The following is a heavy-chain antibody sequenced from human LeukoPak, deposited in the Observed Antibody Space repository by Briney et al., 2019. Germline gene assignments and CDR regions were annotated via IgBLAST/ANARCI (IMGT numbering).Heavy chain of an antibody. J-gene: IGHJ4*02. D-gene: IGHD6-19*01. CDR1: GGSISSYY. V-gene: IGHV4-4*07. Sequence: SETLSLTCTVSGGSISSYYWSWIRQPAGKGLEWIGRIYTSGGTNYNPSLKSRVTMSVDTSKNQFSLKLSSVTAADTAVYYCARLDRVAVAGRLYYFDYWGQGTLVTVSS. CDR2: IYTSGGT. CDR3: ARLDRVAVAGRLYYFDY.